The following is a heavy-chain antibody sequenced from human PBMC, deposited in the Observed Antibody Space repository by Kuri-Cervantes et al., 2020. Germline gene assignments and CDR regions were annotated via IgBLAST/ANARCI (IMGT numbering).Heavy chain of an antibody. CDR2: IGTAGDT. CDR1: GFTFSSYD. Sequence: GGSLRLSCAASGFTFSSYDMHWVRQATGKGLEWVSAIGTAGDTYYPGSVKGRFTISRDNAKNSLYLQMNSLRAEDTALYYCAREGVVRGEMDAWGQGTTVTVSS. CDR3: AREGVVRGEMDA. V-gene: IGHV3-13*01. J-gene: IGHJ6*02. D-gene: IGHD3-10*01.